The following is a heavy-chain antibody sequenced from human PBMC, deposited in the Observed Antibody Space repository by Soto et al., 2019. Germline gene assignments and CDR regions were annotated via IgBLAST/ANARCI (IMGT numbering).Heavy chain of an antibody. Sequence: VQLVESGGGLVQPGGSLRLSRAASGFSFSSLWMTWVRQAPGEGLEWVAGIKEDGTEKHYVDSVKGRFAISRDNAKSSLYLQMNSLRAEDTAVYYCATGGNLNGRWASWGQGVLVSVSS. V-gene: IGHV3-7*05. CDR1: GFSFSSLW. D-gene: IGHD1-26*01. CDR3: ATGGNLNGRWAS. J-gene: IGHJ5*02. CDR2: IKEDGTEK.